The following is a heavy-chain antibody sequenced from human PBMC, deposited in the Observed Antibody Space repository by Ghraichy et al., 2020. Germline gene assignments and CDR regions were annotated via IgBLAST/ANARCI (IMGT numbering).Heavy chain of an antibody. J-gene: IGHJ4*02. V-gene: IGHV4-34*01. CDR2: INHSGST. CDR1: GGSFSGYY. D-gene: IGHD6-19*01. CDR3: ARGWGAIAVATFDY. Sequence: GSLRLSCAVYGGSFSGYYWSWIRQPPGKGLEWIGEINHSGSTNYNPSLKSRVTISVDTSKNQFSLKLSSVTAADTAVYYCARGWGAIAVATFDYWGQGTLVTVSS.